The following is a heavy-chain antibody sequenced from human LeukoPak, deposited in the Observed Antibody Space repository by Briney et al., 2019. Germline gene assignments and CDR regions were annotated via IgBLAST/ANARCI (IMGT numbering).Heavy chain of an antibody. J-gene: IGHJ6*03. D-gene: IGHD3-16*01. Sequence: LPGGSLRLSCVASGFSFSDYSMNWVRQSPGKGLEWISYITSRSAFTYFADSVKGRFTISRDDAKKSVYLHLNSLRVDDTAVYYCARDLMSAYWSPGGYYYYMDVWGKGTAVTVSS. CDR1: GFSFSDYS. CDR3: ARDLMSAYWSPGGYYYYMDV. CDR2: ITSRSAFT. V-gene: IGHV3-48*01.